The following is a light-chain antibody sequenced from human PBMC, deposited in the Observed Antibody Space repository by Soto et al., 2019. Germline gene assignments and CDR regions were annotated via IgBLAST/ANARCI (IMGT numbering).Light chain of an antibody. CDR2: EGS. V-gene: IGLV2-23*01. CDR3: CSYVGSNTLV. J-gene: IGLJ3*02. Sequence: QSVLTQPASVSGSPGQSITISCTGTSSDVGIYNLVSWYQQHPGKAPKLMIYEGSKRPSGVSNRFSGSKSGNTASLTISGLQAEDEADYYCCSYVGSNTLVFGGGTKVTVL. CDR1: SSDVGIYNL.